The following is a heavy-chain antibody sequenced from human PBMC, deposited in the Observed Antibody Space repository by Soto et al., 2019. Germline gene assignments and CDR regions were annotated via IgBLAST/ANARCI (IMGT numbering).Heavy chain of an antibody. CDR1: GFTFSSYG. V-gene: IGHV3-30*03. CDR3: SHTHDYLIAEAGYYFDY. CDR2: ISSDGSNK. D-gene: IGHD4-17*01. Sequence: GGSLRLSCAASGFTFSSYGMHWARQAPGKGLEWVAVISSDGSNKYYADSVKGRFTISRDNSKNTLYLQMNSLRSEDTAVYYCSHTHDYLIAEAGYYFDYWGQGTLVTVSS. J-gene: IGHJ4*02.